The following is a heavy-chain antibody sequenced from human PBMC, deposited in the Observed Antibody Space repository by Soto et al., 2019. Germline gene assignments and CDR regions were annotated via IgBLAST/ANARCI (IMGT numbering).Heavy chain of an antibody. CDR2: ISGSGGST. V-gene: IGHV3-23*01. Sequence: GGSLRLACAASGFTFSSYAMSCVRQAPGKGLEWVSAISGSGGSTYYADSVKGRFTISRDNSKNTLYLQMNSLRAEDTAVYYCAKDATSTTLVRGEMDVWGQGPTVTVSS. D-gene: IGHD3-10*01. CDR1: GFTFSSYA. CDR3: AKDATSTTLVRGEMDV. J-gene: IGHJ6*02.